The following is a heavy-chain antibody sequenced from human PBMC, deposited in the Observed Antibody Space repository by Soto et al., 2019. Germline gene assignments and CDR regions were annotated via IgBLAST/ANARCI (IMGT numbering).Heavy chain of an antibody. CDR2: INPSGGST. CDR3: ARAPLRGYSYGLLDY. D-gene: IGHD5-18*01. Sequence: QVQLVQSGAEVKKPGASVKVSCKASGYTFTSYYMHWVRQAPGQGLEWMGIINPSGGSTSYAQKFQGRVTMARDTSTSTVYMELSSLRSEDTAVYYCARAPLRGYSYGLLDYWGQGTLVTVSS. J-gene: IGHJ4*02. CDR1: GYTFTSYY. V-gene: IGHV1-46*01.